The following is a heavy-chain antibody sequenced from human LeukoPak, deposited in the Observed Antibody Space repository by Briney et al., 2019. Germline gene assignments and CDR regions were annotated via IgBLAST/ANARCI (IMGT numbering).Heavy chain of an antibody. CDR3: ARETYYDYVWGSGAFDI. D-gene: IGHD3-16*01. CDR1: GFTFSSYG. V-gene: IGHV3-33*01. CDR2: IWYDGSNK. J-gene: IGHJ3*02. Sequence: GGSLRLSCAASGFTFSSYGMHWVRQAPGKGLEWVAVIWYDGSNKYYADSVKGRFTISRDNSKNTLYLQMNSLRAEDTAVYYCARETYYDYVWGSGAFDIWGQGTMVTVSS.